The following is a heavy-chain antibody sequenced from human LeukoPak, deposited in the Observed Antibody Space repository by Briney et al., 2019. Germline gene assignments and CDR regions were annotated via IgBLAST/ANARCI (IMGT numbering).Heavy chain of an antibody. CDR1: GFTFSSYW. CDR3: ARNYDYVWGSYRSVGSRYYYGMDV. V-gene: IGHV3-74*01. Sequence: GGSLRLSCAASGFTFSSYWMHWVRQAPGKGLVWVSRINSDGSSTSYADSVKGRFTISRDNAKNTLYLQMNSLRAEDTAVYYCARNYDYVWGSYRSVGSRYYYGMDVWGQGTTVTVSS. J-gene: IGHJ6*02. D-gene: IGHD3-16*02. CDR2: INSDGSST.